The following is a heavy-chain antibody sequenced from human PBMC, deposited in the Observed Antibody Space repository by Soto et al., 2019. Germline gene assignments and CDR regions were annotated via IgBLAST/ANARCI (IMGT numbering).Heavy chain of an antibody. CDR3: ARESLGAKGADH. CDR2: IIPIIRVT. Sequence: QVQLVQSGAEVKRPGSSVKVSCESSGDTFNSYLISWVRQAPGQGLEWMGGIIPIIRVTHYAQKFQGRVTISALSSTGTAYMELTNLGFEDTALYYCARESLGAKGADHWGQGTLETVSS. J-gene: IGHJ4*02. CDR1: GDTFNSYL. V-gene: IGHV1-69*17. D-gene: IGHD3-16*01.